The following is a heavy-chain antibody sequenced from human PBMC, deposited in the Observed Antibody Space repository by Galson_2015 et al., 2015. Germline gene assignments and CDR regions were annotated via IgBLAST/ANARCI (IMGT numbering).Heavy chain of an antibody. D-gene: IGHD4-23*01. V-gene: IGHV3-23*01. CDR2: ISGSGGST. CDR3: AKAPKTTVVTHAFDI. Sequence: SLRLSCAASGFTFSSYAMSWVRQAPGEGLEWVSAISGSGGSTYYADSVKGRFTISRDNSKNTLYLQMNSLRAEDMAVYYCAKAPKTTVVTHAFDIWGQGTMVTVSS. J-gene: IGHJ3*02. CDR1: GFTFSSYA.